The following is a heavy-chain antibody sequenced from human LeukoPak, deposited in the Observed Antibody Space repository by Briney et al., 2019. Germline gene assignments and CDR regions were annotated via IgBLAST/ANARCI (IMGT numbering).Heavy chain of an antibody. CDR3: AHSYYFGSRSYYNLWFAP. CDR2: IYWDDEK. D-gene: IGHD3-10*01. J-gene: IGHJ5*02. V-gene: IGHV2-5*02. Sequence: SGPALVKPTQTLTLTCTFSGFSLSTGGVGVGWIRQPPGKALQWLALIYWDDEKYYSPSLKSRLSISRDTSRNQVVLTMTNMDPLDTATYFCAHSYYFGSRSYYNLWFAPWGLGTLVTVSS. CDR1: GFSLSTGGVG.